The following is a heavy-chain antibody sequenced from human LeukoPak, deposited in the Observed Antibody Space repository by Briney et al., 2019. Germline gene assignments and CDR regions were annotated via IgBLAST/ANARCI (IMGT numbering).Heavy chain of an antibody. CDR2: TYGSGST. CDR1: GGSVSSYY. CDR3: ARHHCTNGVCYYGMDV. J-gene: IGHJ6*02. V-gene: IGHV4-59*02. D-gene: IGHD2-8*01. Sequence: SETLSLTCTVSGGSVSSYYWSWIRQSPGKGLEWIGYTYGSGSTNYNPSLKSRVTISVDTSKAHFSLELSPVTAADTAVYYCARHHCTNGVCYYGMDVWGQGTTVTVSS.